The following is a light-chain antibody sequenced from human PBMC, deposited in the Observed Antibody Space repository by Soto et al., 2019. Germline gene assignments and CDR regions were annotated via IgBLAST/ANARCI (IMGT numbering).Light chain of an antibody. V-gene: IGLV1-40*01. CDR2: GNI. CDR3: QSYDSSLSGSRV. CDR1: SSNIGAGYD. Sequence: QPVLRQPPSVSGAPGQRVTISCTGSSSNIGAGYDVHWYQQLPVTAPKLLIYGNINRPSGVPDRFSGSKSGTSASLAITGLQAEDEADYYCQSYDSSLSGSRVFGGGTKLTVL. J-gene: IGLJ2*01.